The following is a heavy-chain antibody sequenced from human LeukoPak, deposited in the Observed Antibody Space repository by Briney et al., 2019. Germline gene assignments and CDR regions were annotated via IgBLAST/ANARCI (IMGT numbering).Heavy chain of an antibody. J-gene: IGHJ4*02. D-gene: IGHD4-17*01. CDR3: AREDDYGDYDY. CDR1: GGSISSYY. CDR2: IYSSGST. V-gene: IGHV4-4*07. Sequence: SETLSLTCTVSGGSISSYYWSWIRQPAGKGLEWIGRIYSSGSTNYNPSLKSRVTMSGDTSKNQFSLKLSSVTAADTAVYYCAREDDYGDYDYWGQGTLVTVSS.